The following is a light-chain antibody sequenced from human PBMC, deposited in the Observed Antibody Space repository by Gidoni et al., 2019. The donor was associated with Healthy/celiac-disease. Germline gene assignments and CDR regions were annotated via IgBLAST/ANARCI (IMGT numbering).Light chain of an antibody. CDR3: AAWDDSLSGGVV. V-gene: IGLV1-47*01. J-gene: IGLJ2*01. CDR2: RNN. Sequence: QSVLTQPPSASGTPGQRVTISCSGSSSNIGSNYVYWYQQLPGTAPKLLIYRNNQRPSGVPDRFSGSKSGTSASLAISGLRSEDEADYYCAAWDDSLSGGVVFGGGTKLTXL. CDR1: SSNIGSNY.